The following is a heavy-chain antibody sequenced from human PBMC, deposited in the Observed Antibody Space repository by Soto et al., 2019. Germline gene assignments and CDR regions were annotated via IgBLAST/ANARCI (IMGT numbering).Heavy chain of an antibody. V-gene: IGHV3-33*01. D-gene: IGHD3-16*01. CDR2: IWYDGSNK. CDR1: GFTFSSFG. Sequence: GGSLRLSCAASGFTFSSFGMHWVRQAPGKGLEWVAIIWYDGSNKYYADSVKGRFTISRDNSKNTVYLQMSSLRAEDTAVYYCARLRRNYDYIWGILDYWGQGTLVTVSS. CDR3: ARLRRNYDYIWGILDY. J-gene: IGHJ4*02.